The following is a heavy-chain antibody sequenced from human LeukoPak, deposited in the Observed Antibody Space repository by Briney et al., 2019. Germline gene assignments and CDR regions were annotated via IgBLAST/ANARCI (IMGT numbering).Heavy chain of an antibody. D-gene: IGHD2-8*01. V-gene: IGHV4-34*01. CDR3: ARGYCTNGVCLGWFDP. Sequence: SETLSLTCAVYGGSFSGYHWSWIRQPPGKGLEWIGEINHSGSTNYNPSLKSRVTISLDTSKNQFSLKLSSVTAADTAVYYCARGYCTNGVCLGWFDPWGQGTLVTVSS. J-gene: IGHJ5*02. CDR1: GGSFSGYH. CDR2: INHSGST.